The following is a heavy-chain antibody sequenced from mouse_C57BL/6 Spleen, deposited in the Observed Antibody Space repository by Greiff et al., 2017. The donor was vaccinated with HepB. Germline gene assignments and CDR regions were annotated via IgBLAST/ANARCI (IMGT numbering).Heavy chain of an antibody. CDR1: GYAFSSSW. CDR3: ARDLYDYARY. D-gene: IGHD2-4*01. V-gene: IGHV1-82*01. Sequence: QVQLQQSGPELVKPGASVKISCKASGYAFSSSWMNWVKQRPGKGLEWIGRIYPGDGDTNYNGKFKGKATLTADKSSSTAYMQLSSLTSEDSAVYFCARDLYDYARYWGQGTTLTVSS. CDR2: IYPGDGDT. J-gene: IGHJ2*01.